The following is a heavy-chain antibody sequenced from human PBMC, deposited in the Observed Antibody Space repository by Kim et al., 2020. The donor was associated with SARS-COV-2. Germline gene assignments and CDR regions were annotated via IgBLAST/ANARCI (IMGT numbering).Heavy chain of an antibody. CDR3: ARAPVQGVRGVIKGYFQH. CDR1: GGTFSSYA. D-gene: IGHD3-10*01. V-gene: IGHV1-69*06. CDR2: IIPIFGTA. Sequence: SVKVSCKASGGTFSSYAISWVRQAPGQGLEWMGGIIPIFGTANYAQKFQGRVTITADKSTSTAYMELSSLRSEDTAVYYCARAPVQGVRGVIKGYFQHWGQGTLVTVSS. J-gene: IGHJ1*01.